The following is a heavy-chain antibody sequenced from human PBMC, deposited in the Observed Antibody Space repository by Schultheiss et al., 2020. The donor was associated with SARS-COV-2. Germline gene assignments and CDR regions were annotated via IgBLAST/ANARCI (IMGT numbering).Heavy chain of an antibody. CDR1: GGSVSSGSYY. J-gene: IGHJ6*02. CDR2: IYYSGST. V-gene: IGHV4-31*03. Sequence: SETLSLTCTVSGGSVSSGSYYWSWIRQHPGKGLEWIGYIYYSGSTYYNPSLKSRVTISVDTSKNQFSLKLSSVTAADTAVYYCARDLSLPGSYKYYGMDVWGQGTTVTVS. D-gene: IGHD3-10*01. CDR3: ARDLSLPGSYKYYGMDV.